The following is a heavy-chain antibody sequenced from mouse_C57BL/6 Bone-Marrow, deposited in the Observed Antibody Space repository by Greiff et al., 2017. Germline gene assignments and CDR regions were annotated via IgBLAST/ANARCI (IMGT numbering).Heavy chain of an antibody. J-gene: IGHJ3*01. V-gene: IGHV3-6*01. Sequence: EVQLVEPGPGLVKPSQSLSLTCSVTGYSFTSGYYWNWIRQFPGNKLEWMGYISYDGSTNYNPSLKNPISITRDTSTNQFFLKLNSVTTEDTATYCCAREPFAYWGQGTLVTVSA. CDR1: GYSFTSGYY. CDR2: ISYDGST. CDR3: AREPFAY.